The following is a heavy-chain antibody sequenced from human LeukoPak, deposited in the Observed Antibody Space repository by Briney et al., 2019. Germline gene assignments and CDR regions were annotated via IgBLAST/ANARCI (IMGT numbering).Heavy chain of an antibody. J-gene: IGHJ4*02. CDR3: AREEVRYFAAYYFYY. Sequence: GGSPRLSCAASGFTFSSYSMNWVRQAPGKGLQWVPSISSSSSYIYYADSVKGRFTISRDNAKNSLYLQMNSLRAEDTAVYYCAREEVRYFAAYYFYYWGQGTLVTVSS. V-gene: IGHV3-21*01. CDR2: ISSSSSYI. D-gene: IGHD3-9*01. CDR1: GFTFSSYS.